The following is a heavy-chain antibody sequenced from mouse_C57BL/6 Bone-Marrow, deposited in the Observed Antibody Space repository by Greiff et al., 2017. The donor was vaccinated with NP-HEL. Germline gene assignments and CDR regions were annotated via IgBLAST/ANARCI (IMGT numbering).Heavy chain of an antibody. D-gene: IGHD2-3*01. CDR1: GFTFSSYA. V-gene: IGHV5-4*01. Sequence: DVHLVESGGGLVKPGGSLKLSCAASGFTFSSYAMSWVRQTPEKRLEWVATISDGGSYTYYPDNVKGRFTISRDNAKNNLYLQMSHLKSEDTAMYYCARVYDGYYDWYFDVWGTGTTVTVSS. J-gene: IGHJ1*03. CDR2: ISDGGSYT. CDR3: ARVYDGYYDWYFDV.